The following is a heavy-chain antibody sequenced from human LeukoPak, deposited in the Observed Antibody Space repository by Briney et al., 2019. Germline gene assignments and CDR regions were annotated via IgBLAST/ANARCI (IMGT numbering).Heavy chain of an antibody. D-gene: IGHD3-10*01. Sequence: PRGSLRLSCAASGFTVSSNYMSWVRQAPGKGLEWVAFISYDGSIKYYADSVKGRFTISRDNSKNTLFLQMSSLRTEDTAVYYCARDLNRNYSCDYWGQGTLVSVSS. CDR2: ISYDGSIK. J-gene: IGHJ4*02. CDR1: GFTVSSNY. CDR3: ARDLNRNYSCDY. V-gene: IGHV3-30-3*01.